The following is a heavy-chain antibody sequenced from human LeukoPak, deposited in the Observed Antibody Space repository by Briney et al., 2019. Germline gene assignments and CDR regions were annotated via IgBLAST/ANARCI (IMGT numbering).Heavy chain of an antibody. J-gene: IGHJ4*02. CDR1: GFTFSSYW. D-gene: IGHD5-12*01. V-gene: IGHV3-74*03. CDR2: INSDGSSI. Sequence: GGSLRLSCAASGFTFSSYWMHWVRQAPGKELVWVSRINSDGSSITYADSVKGRFTISRDNAKNTLYLQMNSLRVEDTAVYYCAREGRVSGYDFDCWGQGTLVTVSS. CDR3: AREGRVSGYDFDC.